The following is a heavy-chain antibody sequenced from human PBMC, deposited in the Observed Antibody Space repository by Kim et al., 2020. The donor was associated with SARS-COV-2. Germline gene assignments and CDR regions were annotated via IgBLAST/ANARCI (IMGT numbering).Heavy chain of an antibody. CDR3: AKGDFGSSLYYFDS. J-gene: IGHJ4*02. Sequence: YAGSVKGRFTISRDNSRKTFYLEMPSLRAEDTAVYYCAKGDFGSSLYYFDSWGQGALVTVSS. V-gene: IGHV3-23*01. D-gene: IGHD5-12*01.